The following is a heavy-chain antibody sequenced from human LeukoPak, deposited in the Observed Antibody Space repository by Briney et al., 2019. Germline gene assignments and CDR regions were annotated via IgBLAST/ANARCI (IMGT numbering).Heavy chain of an antibody. CDR3: ARGRPAATPMDY. D-gene: IGHD2-2*01. J-gene: IGHJ4*02. CDR2: LSHSGST. CDR1: AYSISSGYY. V-gene: IGHV4-38-2*02. Sequence: SETLSLTFTVSAYSISSGYYWGWIRQPPGKGLEWIGSLSHSGSTHYNPSLKSRVTISVDTSKNQFSLRLRSVTAADTAVYYCARGRPAATPMDYWGQGMLVTVSS.